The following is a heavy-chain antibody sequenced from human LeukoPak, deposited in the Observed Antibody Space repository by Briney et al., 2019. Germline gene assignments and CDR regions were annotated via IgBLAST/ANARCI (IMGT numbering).Heavy chain of an antibody. Sequence: GGSLRLSCAASGFTFSSYAMSWVRQAPGKGLEWVSAISGSGGSTYYADSVKGRFTISRDNSKNTLYLQMNSLRAEDTAIYYCAKMGSGLYYFDYWGQGTLVTVSS. J-gene: IGHJ4*02. CDR1: GFTFSSYA. V-gene: IGHV3-23*01. D-gene: IGHD6-19*01. CDR3: AKMGSGLYYFDY. CDR2: ISGSGGST.